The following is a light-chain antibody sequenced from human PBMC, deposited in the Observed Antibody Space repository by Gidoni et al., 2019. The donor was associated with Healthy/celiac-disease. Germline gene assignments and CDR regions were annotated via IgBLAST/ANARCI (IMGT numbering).Light chain of an antibody. CDR1: QSVSSY. CDR2: DAS. V-gene: IGKV3-11*01. Sequence: EIVFTKSPATLSLSPGERATLSCRASQSVSSYLAWYQQKPGQAPRLLIYDASNRATGIPARFSGSGSGTDFTLTISSLEPEDFAVYYCQQRSNWSWTFXQXTKVEIK. CDR3: QQRSNWSWT. J-gene: IGKJ1*01.